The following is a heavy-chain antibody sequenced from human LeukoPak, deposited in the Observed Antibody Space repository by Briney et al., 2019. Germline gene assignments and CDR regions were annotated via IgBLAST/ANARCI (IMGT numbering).Heavy chain of an antibody. J-gene: IGHJ5*02. CDR2: IYYSGST. D-gene: IGHD6-13*01. CDR1: GGSISSYY. V-gene: IGHV4-59*12. Sequence: SETLSLTCTVSGGSISSYYWSWIRQPPGKGLEWIGYIYYSGSTNYNPSLKSRVTISVDTSKNQFSLKLSSVTAADTAVYYCARDFREQQLVLEFDPWGQGTLVTVSS. CDR3: ARDFREQQLVLEFDP.